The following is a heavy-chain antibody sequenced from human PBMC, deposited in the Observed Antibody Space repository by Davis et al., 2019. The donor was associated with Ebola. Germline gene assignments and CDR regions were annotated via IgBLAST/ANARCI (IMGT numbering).Heavy chain of an antibody. Sequence: ASVKVSCKASGYTFTSYGISWVRHAPGQGLEWMGWISAYNGNTNYAQKPQGRVTMTTDTSTSTAYMELRSLRSDDTAVYYCARDHHIAVAGAPGYWGQGTLVTVSS. D-gene: IGHD6-19*01. CDR1: GYTFTSYG. J-gene: IGHJ4*02. CDR2: ISAYNGNT. CDR3: ARDHHIAVAGAPGY. V-gene: IGHV1-18*04.